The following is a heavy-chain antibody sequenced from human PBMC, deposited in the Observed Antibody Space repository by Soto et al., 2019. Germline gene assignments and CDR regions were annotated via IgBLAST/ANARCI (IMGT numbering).Heavy chain of an antibody. J-gene: IGHJ5*02. V-gene: IGHV1-69*13. CDR1: GCTFSSYA. CDR3: ARSASESADAEADP. D-gene: IGHD2-2*01. Sequence: ASVKVSCKASGCTFSSYAISWVRQARGQGLEWMGGIIPIFGTANYAQKFQGRVTITADESTSTAYMELSSLRSEDTAVYYCARSASESADAEADPWGQGTLVTVSS. CDR2: IIPIFGTA.